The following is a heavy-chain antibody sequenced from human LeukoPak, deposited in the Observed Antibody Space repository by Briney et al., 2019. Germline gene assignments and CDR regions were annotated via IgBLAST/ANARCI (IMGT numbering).Heavy chain of an antibody. CDR3: ARENYYGSGTDPDYYYYYYMDV. V-gene: IGHV3-11*04. D-gene: IGHD3-10*01. CDR1: GFTFRDYY. CDR2: TSNSGSTK. Sequence: GGPLSLSCTASGFTFRDYYMNWIRQAPGKGLEWVSYTSNSGSTKSYADSVEGRFTISRDNAKNSLYLQMNSLRAEDTAVYYCARENYYGSGTDPDYYYYYYMDVWGKGTTVTVSS. J-gene: IGHJ6*03.